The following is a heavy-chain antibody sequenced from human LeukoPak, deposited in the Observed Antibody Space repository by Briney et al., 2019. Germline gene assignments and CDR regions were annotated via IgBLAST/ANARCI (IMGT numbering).Heavy chain of an antibody. J-gene: IGHJ5*02. CDR3: ARQSTIAAARIDP. Sequence: SETLSLTCTVSGGSISDSNYYWGWIRQPPGRGLEWIGNIYYSGSAYYSPSLRSRVTVSVDTSKNQFSLKLNSVTAADTAVYYCARQSTIAAARIDPWGQGTLVTVSS. D-gene: IGHD6-25*01. CDR1: GGSISDSNYY. CDR2: IYYSGSA. V-gene: IGHV4-39*01.